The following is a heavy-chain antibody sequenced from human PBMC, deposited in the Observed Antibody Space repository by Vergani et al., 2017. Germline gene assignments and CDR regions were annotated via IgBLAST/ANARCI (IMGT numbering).Heavy chain of an antibody. V-gene: IGHV3-23*03. CDR1: GFTFSSYA. CDR2: IYSGGSST. Sequence: EVQLLESGGGLVQPGGSLRLSCAASGFTFSSYAMSWVRQAPGKGLEWVSVIYSGGSSTYYADSLKGRFTISRDNSKNTLYLQMNSLRAEDTAVYYCAKDLGGSGSPAGYFQHWGQGTLVTVSS. J-gene: IGHJ1*01. CDR3: AKDLGGSGSPAGYFQH. D-gene: IGHD3-10*01.